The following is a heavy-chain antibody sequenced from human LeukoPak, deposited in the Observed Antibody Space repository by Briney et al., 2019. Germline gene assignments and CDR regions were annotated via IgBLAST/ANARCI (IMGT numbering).Heavy chain of an antibody. CDR3: AREGDTAYYYYYYMDV. Sequence: GGSPRLSCAASGFTFSSYSMNRVRQAPGEGPEGDSFFSSSSCSVYYADSLKGRFTISRDNDKNSLYLQMNSLTAEDTAVYYCAREGDTAYYYYYYMDVWGKGTTVTVSS. D-gene: IGHD5-18*01. CDR1: GFTFSSYS. CDR2: FSSSSCSV. J-gene: IGHJ6*03. V-gene: IGHV3-48*04.